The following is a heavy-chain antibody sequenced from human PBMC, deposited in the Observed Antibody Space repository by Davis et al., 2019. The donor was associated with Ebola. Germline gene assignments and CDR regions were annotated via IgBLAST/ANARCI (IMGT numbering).Heavy chain of an antibody. CDR3: VRGFDNGASILVY. D-gene: IGHD4/OR15-4a*01. V-gene: IGHV3-48*04. CDR2: ISSSSSTI. Sequence: GESLKISCAASGFTFSSYSMNWVRQAPGKGLEWVSYISSSSSTIYYADSVKGRFTISRDNAKNSLYLQMNSLRADDTAVYYCVRGFDNGASILVYWGQGTLVTVSS. J-gene: IGHJ4*02. CDR1: GFTFSSYS.